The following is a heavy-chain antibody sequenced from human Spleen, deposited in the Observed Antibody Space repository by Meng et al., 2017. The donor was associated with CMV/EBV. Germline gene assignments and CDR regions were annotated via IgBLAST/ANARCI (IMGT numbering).Heavy chain of an antibody. CDR3: AKDGLRWEYSSSSRYYYGMDV. V-gene: IGHV3-23*01. CDR1: GFTFNSYA. CDR2: ISGGGGNT. D-gene: IGHD6-6*01. Sequence: GESLKISCEGSGFTFNSYAMSWVRQAPGKGLEWVSGISGGGGNTYHADSVKGRFTISRDNSKNTLYLQMNSLRAEDTAVYYCAKDGLRWEYSSSSRYYYGMDVWGQGTTVTVSS. J-gene: IGHJ6*02.